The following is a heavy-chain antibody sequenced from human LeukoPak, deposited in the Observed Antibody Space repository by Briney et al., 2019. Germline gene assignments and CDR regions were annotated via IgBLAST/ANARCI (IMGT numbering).Heavy chain of an antibody. V-gene: IGHV4-59*01. J-gene: IGHJ4*02. CDR1: GGSISSYY. CDR3: ARQSIAVRGADY. Sequence: SETLSLTCTVSGGSISSYYWGWIRQPPGKGLEWIGYIYYSGSTNYNPSLKSRVTISVDTSKNQFSLKLSSVTAADTAVYYCARQSIAVRGADYWGQGTLVTVSS. CDR2: IYYSGST. D-gene: IGHD6-19*01.